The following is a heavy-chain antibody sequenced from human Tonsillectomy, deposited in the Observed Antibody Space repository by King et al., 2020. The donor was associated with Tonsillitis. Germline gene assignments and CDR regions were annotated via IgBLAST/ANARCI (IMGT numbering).Heavy chain of an antibody. V-gene: IGHV3-11*05. Sequence: VQLVESGGGLVKPGGSLRLSCAASGFTFSDYYMSWIRQAPGQGLEWVSYISSSSSYTNYADSVKGRFTISRDNAKNSLYLQMNSLRAEDTAVYYCAGYYYDSSGYYLDYWGQGTLVTVSS. J-gene: IGHJ4*02. CDR3: AGYYYDSSGYYLDY. CDR2: ISSSSSYT. D-gene: IGHD3-22*01. CDR1: GFTFSDYY.